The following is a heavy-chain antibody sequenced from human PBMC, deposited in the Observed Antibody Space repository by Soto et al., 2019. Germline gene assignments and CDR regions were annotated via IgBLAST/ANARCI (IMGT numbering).Heavy chain of an antibody. D-gene: IGHD1-1*01. CDR2: ISWDSTTV. Sequence: EVQLVESGGGLVQPGRSLRLSCSASGFTFDNCAMHWVRQAPGKGLEWVSGISWDSTTVGYADSVKRRFTISRDDAKNSLYLQMNSLRREDTALYYCVQGRYPTMATPLDHWGQGTLVTVSS. V-gene: IGHV3-9*01. CDR3: VQGRYPTMATPLDH. CDR1: GFTFDNCA. J-gene: IGHJ5*02.